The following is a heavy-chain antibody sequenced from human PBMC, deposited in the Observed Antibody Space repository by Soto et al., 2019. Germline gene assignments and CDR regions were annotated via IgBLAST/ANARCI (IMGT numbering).Heavy chain of an antibody. V-gene: IGHV1-46*01. J-gene: IGHJ4*02. Sequence: ASVKVSCKASGYTFTSYYMHWVRQAPGQGLEWMGIINPSGGSTSYAQKFQGRVTMTRDTSTSTVYMELSSLRSEDTAVYYCARAADPYYYDSSGPHGTDWSQGTLVTVS. CDR3: ARAADPYYYDSSGPHGTD. CDR1: GYTFTSYY. CDR2: INPSGGST. D-gene: IGHD3-22*01.